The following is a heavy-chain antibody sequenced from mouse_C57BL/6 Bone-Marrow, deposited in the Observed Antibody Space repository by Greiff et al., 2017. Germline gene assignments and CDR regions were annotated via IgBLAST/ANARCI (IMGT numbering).Heavy chain of an antibody. V-gene: IGHV5-4*01. Sequence: EVKLVESGGGLVKPGGSLKLSCAASGFTFSSYAMSWVRQTPEKRLEWVATISDGGSYTYYPDNVKGRFTIYRDHAKNNLYLQMDHLKAEDTAMYYCARERDYYGSGDYAMDYWGQGTSVTVSS. J-gene: IGHJ4*01. CDR3: ARERDYYGSGDYAMDY. CDR2: ISDGGSYT. D-gene: IGHD1-1*01. CDR1: GFTFSSYA.